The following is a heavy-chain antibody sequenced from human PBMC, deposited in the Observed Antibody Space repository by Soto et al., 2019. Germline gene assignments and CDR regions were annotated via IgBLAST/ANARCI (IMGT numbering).Heavy chain of an antibody. CDR1: GCAISSYY. J-gene: IGHJ4*02. Sequence: PSETLSLTCTVSGCAISSYYWSWIRQPPGKGLEWIGYIYYSGSTNYNPSLKSRVTISVDTSKNQFSLKLSSVTAADTAVYYCARVASYARDFEYWGQGTLVTVSS. CDR3: ARVASYARDFEY. D-gene: IGHD3-10*01. V-gene: IGHV4-59*01. CDR2: IYYSGST.